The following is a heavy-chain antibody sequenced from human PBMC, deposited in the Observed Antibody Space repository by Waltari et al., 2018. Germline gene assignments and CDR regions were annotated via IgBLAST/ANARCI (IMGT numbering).Heavy chain of an antibody. CDR3: ARATFGDLFLFDF. Sequence: QVQLQESGPGLVKASQTLSLTCTVSGDSISSGDYCWNWIRQHPGKGLEWIGYLSYSGSTYYNPSLNSRVTISVETSQNQFSLKLSSVTAADTAVYYCARATFGDLFLFDFWGPGTLVSVSS. D-gene: IGHD3-10*01. J-gene: IGHJ4*02. V-gene: IGHV4-31*03. CDR1: GDSISSGDYC. CDR2: LSYSGST.